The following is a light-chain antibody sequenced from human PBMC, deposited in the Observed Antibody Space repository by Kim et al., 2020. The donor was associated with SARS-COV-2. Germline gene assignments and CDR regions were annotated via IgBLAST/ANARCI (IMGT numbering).Light chain of an antibody. Sequence: QSALTQPRSVSGSPGQSATISCTGTSSDVGGYNYVSWYQQHPGKAPKLMIYDVSKRPSGVPDRFSGSKSGNTASLTISGLQAEDEADYYCCSYAGSYTFVFGGGTQLTVL. J-gene: IGLJ2*01. CDR1: SSDVGGYNY. V-gene: IGLV2-11*01. CDR2: DVS. CDR3: CSYAGSYTFV.